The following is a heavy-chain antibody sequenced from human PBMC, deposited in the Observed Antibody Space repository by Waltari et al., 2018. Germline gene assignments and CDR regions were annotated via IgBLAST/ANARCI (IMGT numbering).Heavy chain of an antibody. Sequence: DVQIWESGGDLVQPGGSLRLSCVVSGFTLSDYGMTWFAQVRGKGLEWVSVLYSSGRTNYRDSVKGRFTISRDESKNTLFLEMNNLRPDDTAKYYCAKMGGLYISGWPDSTSYMDVWGKGTTVTVSS. D-gene: IGHD3-22*01. CDR2: LYSSGRT. CDR3: AKMGGLYISGWPDSTSYMDV. J-gene: IGHJ6*04. V-gene: IGHV3-23*03. CDR1: GFTLSDYG.